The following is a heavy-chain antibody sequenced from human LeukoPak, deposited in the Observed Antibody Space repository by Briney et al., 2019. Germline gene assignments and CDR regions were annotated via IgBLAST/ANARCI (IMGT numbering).Heavy chain of an antibody. CDR3: ARVSSGWYSSDY. D-gene: IGHD6-19*01. V-gene: IGHV4-31*03. Sequence: SETPSLTCTVSGGSISSGGYYWSWIRQHPGKGLEWIGYIYYSGSTYYNPSLKSRVTISVDTSKNQFSLKLSSVTAADTAVYYCARVSSGWYSSDYWGQGTLVTVSS. CDR1: GGSISSGGYY. CDR2: IYYSGST. J-gene: IGHJ4*02.